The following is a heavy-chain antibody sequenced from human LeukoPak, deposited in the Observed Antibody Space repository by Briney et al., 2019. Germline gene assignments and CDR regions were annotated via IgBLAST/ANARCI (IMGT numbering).Heavy chain of an antibody. V-gene: IGHV3-74*01. CDR2: INSDGSTT. Sequence: GGSLRLSCAASGFTFSGYWMHWVRQVPGKGLVWVSRINSDGSTTTYADSVKGRFTISRDNAKNTLYLQMKSLRAEDTAVYYRVRDRGGLPIVYWGQGSLVTVSS. CDR1: GFTFSGYW. CDR3: VRDRGGLPIVY. D-gene: IGHD3-10*01. J-gene: IGHJ4*02.